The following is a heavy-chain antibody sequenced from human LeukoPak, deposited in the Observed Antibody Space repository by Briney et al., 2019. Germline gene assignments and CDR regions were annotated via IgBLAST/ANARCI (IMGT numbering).Heavy chain of an antibody. CDR3: ATAVVVPAATGYYYGMDV. D-gene: IGHD2-2*01. CDR2: FDPEDGET. Sequence: GASVKVSCKVSGYTLTELSMHWVRQAPGKGLEWMGGFDPEDGETIYAQKFQGRVTMTEDTSTDTAYMELSSLRSEDTAVYYCATAVVVPAATGYYYGMDVWGQGTMVTVSS. J-gene: IGHJ6*02. V-gene: IGHV1-24*01. CDR1: GYTLTELS.